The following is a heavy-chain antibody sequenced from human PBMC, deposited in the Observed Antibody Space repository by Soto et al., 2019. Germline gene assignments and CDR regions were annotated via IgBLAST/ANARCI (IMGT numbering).Heavy chain of an antibody. Sequence: GESLKISCQGSGYNFATHWIGWVRHKAGKGLEWMGIIFPGDAETRYSPSFQGHITISADKSISTAYLRWSSLKASDTSMYYCATPGGFGMDVWGQGTTVTVSS. CDR2: IFPGDAET. D-gene: IGHD5-12*01. CDR3: ATPGGFGMDV. J-gene: IGHJ6*02. CDR1: GYNFATHW. V-gene: IGHV5-51*01.